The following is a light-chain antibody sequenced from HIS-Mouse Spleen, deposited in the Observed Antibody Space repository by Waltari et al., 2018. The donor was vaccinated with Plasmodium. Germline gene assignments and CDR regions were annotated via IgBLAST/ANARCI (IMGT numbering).Light chain of an antibody. CDR1: ALPKKY. J-gene: IGLJ3*02. CDR3: YATDSSGNHRV. V-gene: IGLV3-10*01. CDR2: EDS. Sequence: SYELTQPPSVSVSPGQTARITCSGEALPKKYAYWYQQKSGQAPVLVMYEDSKRTSGIPVGFSGSSSRTIATLTISGAQVEDEADYYCYATDSSGNHRVFGGGTKLTVL.